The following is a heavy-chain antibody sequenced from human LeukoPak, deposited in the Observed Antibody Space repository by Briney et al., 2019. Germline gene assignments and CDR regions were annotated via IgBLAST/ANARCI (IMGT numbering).Heavy chain of an antibody. CDR2: ISWNSGSI. CDR1: GFTFDDYA. J-gene: IGHJ4*02. Sequence: PGRSLRLSCAASGFTFDDYAMHWVRQAPGKGLEWVSGISWNSGSIGYADSAKGRFTISRDNAKNSLYLQMNSLRAEDTALYYCAKGSYYYDSSGYAPFDYWGQGTLVTVSS. D-gene: IGHD3-22*01. V-gene: IGHV3-9*01. CDR3: AKGSYYYDSSGYAPFDY.